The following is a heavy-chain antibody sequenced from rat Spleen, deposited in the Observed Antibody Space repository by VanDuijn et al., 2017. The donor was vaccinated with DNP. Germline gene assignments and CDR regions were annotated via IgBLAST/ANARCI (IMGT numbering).Heavy chain of an antibody. V-gene: IGHV5-31*01. J-gene: IGHJ3*01. D-gene: IGHD4-1*01. Sequence: EVQLVESGGGLVQSGRSLTLSCVVSGFTFNNDWMTWVRQVPGKGLEWVASITTGGDITYYPDSVKGRFTVSRDHAKNTLYLRLNSLRSEDTATYYCASGFGWFAYWGQGTLVTVSS. CDR3: ASGFGWFAY. CDR1: GFTFNNDW. CDR2: ITTGGDIT.